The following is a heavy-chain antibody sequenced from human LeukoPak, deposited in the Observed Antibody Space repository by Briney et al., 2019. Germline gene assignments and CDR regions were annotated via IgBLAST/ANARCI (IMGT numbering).Heavy chain of an antibody. D-gene: IGHD2-2*01. V-gene: IGHV3-23*01. CDR1: GFTFSSYA. CDR2: ISGSGGST. Sequence: GGSLRLSCAASGFTFSSYAMSWVRQAPGKGLEWVSAISGSGGSTYYADSVKGRFTISRDNSKNTLYLQMNSLRAEDTAVYYCAKDTCSSTSCYSGMDVWGQGTTVTVSS. CDR3: AKDTCSSTSCYSGMDV. J-gene: IGHJ6*02.